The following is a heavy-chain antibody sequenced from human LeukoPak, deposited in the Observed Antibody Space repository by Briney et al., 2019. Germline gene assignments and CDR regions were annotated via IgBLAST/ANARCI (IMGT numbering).Heavy chain of an antibody. J-gene: IGHJ4*02. Sequence: GGSLRLSCAASGFTFSSYGMHWVRQAPGKGLEWVAVISYDGSNKYYADSVKGRFTISRDNSKNTLYLQMNSLRAEDTAVYYCARGGIDRSRTSHYNYFDYWGQGTLVTVSS. CDR1: GFTFSSYG. V-gene: IGHV3-30*03. CDR2: ISYDGSNK. D-gene: IGHD2-2*02. CDR3: ARGGIDRSRTSHYNYFDY.